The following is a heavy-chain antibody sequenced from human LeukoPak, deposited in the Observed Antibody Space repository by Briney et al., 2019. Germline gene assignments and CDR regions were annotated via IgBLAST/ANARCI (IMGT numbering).Heavy chain of an antibody. D-gene: IGHD6-13*01. Sequence: GGSLRLSCAASGFTFSTYGMHWVRQAPGKGLEWVALISNDGNNKYYADSVKGRFTISRDNSKNTLYLRMNSLRAEDTALYYCAKDFEANTSSWYGPFDYWGQGTLVTVSS. CDR1: GFTFSTYG. J-gene: IGHJ4*02. CDR3: AKDFEANTSSWYGPFDY. CDR2: ISNDGNNK. V-gene: IGHV3-30*18.